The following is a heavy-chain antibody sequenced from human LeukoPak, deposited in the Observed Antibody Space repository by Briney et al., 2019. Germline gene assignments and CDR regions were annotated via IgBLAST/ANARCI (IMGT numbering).Heavy chain of an antibody. Sequence: GGSLRLSCTASGFTFGDYAMSWVRQAPGKGLGWVGFIRSKAYGGTTEYAASVKGRFTMSRDDSKSIAYLQMNSLKTEDTAVYYCTSLGYRSGGSCGFDYWGQGTLVTVSS. D-gene: IGHD2-15*01. CDR3: TSLGYRSGGSCGFDY. V-gene: IGHV3-49*04. CDR1: GFTFGDYA. J-gene: IGHJ4*02. CDR2: IRSKAYGGTT.